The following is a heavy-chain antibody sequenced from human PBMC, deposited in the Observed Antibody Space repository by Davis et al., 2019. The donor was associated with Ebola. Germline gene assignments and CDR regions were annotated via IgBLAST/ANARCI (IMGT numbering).Heavy chain of an antibody. CDR1: GFTFSSYE. J-gene: IGHJ6*02. D-gene: IGHD2-2*01. V-gene: IGHV3-48*03. Sequence: GGSLRLSCAASGFTFSSYEMNWVRQAPGKGLEWVSYISSSGSTIYYADSVKGRFTISRDNSKNTLYLQMNSLRAEDTAVYYCAKDFDIVVVPAAKEYYYYYYGMDVWGQGTTVTVSS. CDR2: ISSSGSTI. CDR3: AKDFDIVVVPAAKEYYYYYYGMDV.